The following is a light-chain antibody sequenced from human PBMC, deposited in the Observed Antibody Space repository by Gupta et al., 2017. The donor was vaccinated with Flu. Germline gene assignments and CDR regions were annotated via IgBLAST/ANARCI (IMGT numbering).Light chain of an antibody. CDR3: GTWDSSLSTGV. CDR2: ENN. J-gene: IGLJ3*02. Sequence: PGHDTGISCSGSSSNIGNNYVSWYQQLPGTAPKLLIYENNKRPSGIPDRFSGSKSGTSATLGITGLQTGDEADYYCGTWDSSLSTGVFGAGTKLPVL. CDR1: SSNIGNNY. V-gene: IGLV1-51*02.